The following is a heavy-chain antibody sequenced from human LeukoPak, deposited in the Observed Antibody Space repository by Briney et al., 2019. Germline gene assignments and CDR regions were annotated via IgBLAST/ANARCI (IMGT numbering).Heavy chain of an antibody. CDR1: GFTFSTHV. Sequence: GGSLRLSCGASGFTFSTHVIPWVRPAPGKGREGGGVIWFDRSEQYYADSVKGRFIISRDNSKSPSNLELTSLRGQGTAVHCGAREGDSRWGELSPWGQGTLVTVSS. V-gene: IGHV3-33*01. D-gene: IGHD3-16*02. CDR3: AREGDSRWGELSP. J-gene: IGHJ1*01. CDR2: IWFDRSEQ.